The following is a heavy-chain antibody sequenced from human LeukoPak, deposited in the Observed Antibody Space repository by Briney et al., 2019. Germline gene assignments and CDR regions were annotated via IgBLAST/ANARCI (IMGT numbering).Heavy chain of an antibody. Sequence: PSETLSLTCAVCGGSFSGYYWSWIRQPPGKGLEWIGEINHSGSTNYNPSLKSRVTISVDTSKNQFSLKLSSVTAADTAVYYCARLIAGPEVAWGQGTLVTVSS. CDR3: ARLIAGPEVA. CDR1: GGSFSGYY. V-gene: IGHV4-34*01. J-gene: IGHJ5*02. D-gene: IGHD6-13*01. CDR2: INHSGST.